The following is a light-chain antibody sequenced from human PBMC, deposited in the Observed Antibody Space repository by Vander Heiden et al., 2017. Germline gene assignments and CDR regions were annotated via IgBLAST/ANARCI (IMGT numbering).Light chain of an antibody. V-gene: IGLV2-14*03. Sequence: QSALTQPASVSGSPGQSITISCTGTSSDVGSYTYVSWYQQHPGKAPKLMIYDVSNRPSGVSNRFSGSKSGNTASLTISGLQAEDEADYCCSSYTSSNSPGLLFGGGTKLTVL. CDR2: DVS. CDR1: SSDVGSYTY. J-gene: IGLJ2*01. CDR3: SSYTSSNSPGLL.